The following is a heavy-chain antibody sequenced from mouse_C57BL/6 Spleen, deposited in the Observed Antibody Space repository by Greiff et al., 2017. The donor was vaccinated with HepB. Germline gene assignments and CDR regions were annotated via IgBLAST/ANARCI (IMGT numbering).Heavy chain of an antibody. CDR3: TRRVFITTVVDYAMDY. V-gene: IGHV1-15*01. J-gene: IGHJ4*01. CDR2: IDPETGGT. CDR1: GYTFTDYE. Sequence: ESGAELVRPGASVTLSCKASGYTFTDYEMHWVKQTPVHGLEWIGAIDPETGGTAYNQKFKGKAILTADKSSSTAYMELRSLTSEDSAVYYCTRRVFITTVVDYAMDYWGQGTSVTVSS. D-gene: IGHD1-1*01.